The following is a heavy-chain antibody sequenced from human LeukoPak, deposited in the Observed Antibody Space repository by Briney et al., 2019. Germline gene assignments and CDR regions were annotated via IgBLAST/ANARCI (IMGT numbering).Heavy chain of an antibody. Sequence: GGSLRLSCAASGFTFSSYAMSWVRQAPGKGLEWVSAISGSGGSTYYADSVKGRFAISRDNSRDTLYLQMNSLRAEDTAVYYCAKGYYDYVWGSYYFDYWGQGTLVTVSS. D-gene: IGHD3-16*01. J-gene: IGHJ4*02. CDR3: AKGYYDYVWGSYYFDY. V-gene: IGHV3-23*01. CDR2: ISGSGGST. CDR1: GFTFSSYA.